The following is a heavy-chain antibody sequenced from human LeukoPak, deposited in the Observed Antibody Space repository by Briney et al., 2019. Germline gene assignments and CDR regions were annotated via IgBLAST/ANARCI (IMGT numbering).Heavy chain of an antibody. CDR2: IYTSGST. J-gene: IGHJ4*02. CDR1: GGSISSYY. CDR3: ARDSSAEYYDILTGYSYFDY. V-gene: IGHV4-4*07. Sequence: SETLSLTCTVSGGSISSYYWSWIRQPAGKGLEWIGRIYTSGSTNYNPSLKSRVTMSVDTSKNQFSLKLSSVTAADTAVYYCARDSSAEYYDILTGYSYFDYWGQGALVTVSS. D-gene: IGHD3-9*01.